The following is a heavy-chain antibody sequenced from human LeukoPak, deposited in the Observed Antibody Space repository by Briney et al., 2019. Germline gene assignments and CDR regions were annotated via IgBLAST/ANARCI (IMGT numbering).Heavy chain of an antibody. CDR2: IYYSGST. CDR3: ARGGRGIWFDP. Sequence: NSSETLSLTCTVSGGSISSYYWSWIRQPPGKGLEWIGYIYYSGSTNYNPSLKSRVTISVDTSKNQFSLKLSSVTAADTAVYYCARGGRGIWFDPWGQGTLVTVSS. CDR1: GGSISSYY. D-gene: IGHD3-10*01. V-gene: IGHV4-59*08. J-gene: IGHJ5*02.